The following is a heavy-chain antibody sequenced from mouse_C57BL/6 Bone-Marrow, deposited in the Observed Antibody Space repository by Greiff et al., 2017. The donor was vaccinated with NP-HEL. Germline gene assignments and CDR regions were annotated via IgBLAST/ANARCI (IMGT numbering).Heavy chain of an antibody. J-gene: IGHJ1*03. D-gene: IGHD2-4*01. CDR2: ISNGGGST. CDR1: GFTFSDYY. Sequence: EVQLVESGGGLVQPGGSLKLSCAASGFTFSDYYMYWVRQTPEKRLEWVAYISNGGGSTYYPDTVKGRFTISRDNAKNTLYLQMSRLKSEDTAMYYCARHALNDYDKNWYFDVWGTGTTVTVSS. V-gene: IGHV5-12*01. CDR3: ARHALNDYDKNWYFDV.